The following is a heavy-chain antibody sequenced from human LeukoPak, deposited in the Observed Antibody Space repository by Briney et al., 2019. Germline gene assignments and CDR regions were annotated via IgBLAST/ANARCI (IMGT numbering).Heavy chain of an antibody. J-gene: IGHJ2*01. CDR3: ATSPATGNIYFDL. CDR2: LYSGGNT. D-gene: IGHD1-1*01. V-gene: IGHV3-66*01. Sequence: GGSLRLSCAASGFTASNNYMGWVRQAPGKGLEWVSVLYSGGNTYYADSVKGRFIISRDNSKNTLYLQMNSLRAEDTAVYYCATSPATGNIYFDLWGRGTLVTVSS. CDR1: GFTASNNY.